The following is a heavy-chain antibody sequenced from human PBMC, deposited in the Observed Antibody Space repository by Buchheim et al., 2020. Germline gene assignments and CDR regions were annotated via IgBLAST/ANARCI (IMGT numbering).Heavy chain of an antibody. D-gene: IGHD3-22*01. CDR1: GYTFTGYY. J-gene: IGHJ5*02. CDR2: INIYSGDT. V-gene: IGHV1-2*02. Sequence: QVQLVQSGAEVKKPGASVNVSCKASGYTFTGYYIHWVRQAPGQGLEWMGWINIYSGDTSYDQKFQGRVTMTRDTSVTTAHMRLIGLTSDYTAVYYCVRGVSLTTSGYNHWGQGT. CDR3: VRGVSLTTSGYNH.